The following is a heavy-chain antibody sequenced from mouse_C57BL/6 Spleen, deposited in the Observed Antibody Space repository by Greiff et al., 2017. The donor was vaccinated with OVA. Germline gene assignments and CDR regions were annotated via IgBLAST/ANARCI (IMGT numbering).Heavy chain of an antibody. J-gene: IGHJ2*01. CDR1: GFTFSDYG. D-gene: IGHD1-1*01. CDR3: ARSYYVYFDY. V-gene: IGHV5-17*01. Sequence: EVHLVESGGGLVKPGGSLKLSCAASGFTFSDYGVHWVRQAPEKGLEWVAYISSGSSTIYYAATVKGRFTISRDNAKNTLFLQMTSLRYEDTAMYYCARSYYVYFDYWGQGTTLTVSS. CDR2: ISSGSSTI.